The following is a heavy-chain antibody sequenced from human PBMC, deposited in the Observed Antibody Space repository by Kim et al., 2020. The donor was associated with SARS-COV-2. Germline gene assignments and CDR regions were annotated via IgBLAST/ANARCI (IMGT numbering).Heavy chain of an antibody. D-gene: IGHD2-2*01. CDR1: GFSFTTNG. CDR3: ATTSRIVVVPASNWFDA. Sequence: ASVKVSCKTSGFSFTTNGISWVRQTPGQGLEWMRWISGYNGETSYAQNFQGRITMSMDTSTTTVYMDLRSLRSDDTAIYYCATTSRIVVVPASNWFDAWG. J-gene: IGHJ5*01. V-gene: IGHV1-18*01. CDR2: ISGYNGET.